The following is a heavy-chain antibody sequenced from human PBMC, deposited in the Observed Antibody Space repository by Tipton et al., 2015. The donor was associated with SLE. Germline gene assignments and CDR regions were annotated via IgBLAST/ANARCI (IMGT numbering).Heavy chain of an antibody. V-gene: IGHV4-38-2*02. CDR3: ARGPYGAAASYDY. D-gene: IGHD6-13*01. J-gene: IGHJ4*02. CDR1: EYSIKRGFY. Sequence: TLSLTCSVSEYSIKRGFYWGWIRQSPGKGLEWIVNMYHSGTTYYNPSLKSRVTMSLDTSKNQFSLKLNSVTAADTAVYYCARGPYGAAASYDYWGQGTLVTVSS. CDR2: MYHSGTT.